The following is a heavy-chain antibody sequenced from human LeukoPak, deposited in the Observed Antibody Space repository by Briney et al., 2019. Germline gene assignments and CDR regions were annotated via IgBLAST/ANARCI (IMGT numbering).Heavy chain of an antibody. J-gene: IGHJ3*02. Sequence: PGGSLRLSCAASGFTFSSYAMHWVRQAPGKGLEWVAVISYDGSNKYYADSVKGRFTISRDNSKNTLYLRMNSLRAEDTAVYYCAREASHYYDPSVGAFDIWGQGTMVTVSS. V-gene: IGHV3-30-3*01. CDR2: ISYDGSNK. CDR1: GFTFSSYA. D-gene: IGHD3-22*01. CDR3: AREASHYYDPSVGAFDI.